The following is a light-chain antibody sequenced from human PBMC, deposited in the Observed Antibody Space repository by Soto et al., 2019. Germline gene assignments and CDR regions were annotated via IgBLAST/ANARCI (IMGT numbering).Light chain of an antibody. J-gene: IGKJ5*01. CDR1: QSVGSN. V-gene: IGKV3-20*01. CDR3: QQYGGATRIT. CDR2: GAS. Sequence: TQSPATLSVYPGEGATLSCRASQSVGSNLAWYQQKPGQAPRLLIYGASNRATGIPDRFSGSGSGTDFTLIINRLEPEDVAIYYCQQYGGATRITFGQGGRPEVK.